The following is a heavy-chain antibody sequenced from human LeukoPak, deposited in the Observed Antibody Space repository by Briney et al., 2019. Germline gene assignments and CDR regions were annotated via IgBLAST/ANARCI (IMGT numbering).Heavy chain of an antibody. CDR3: AREGGLQSFDY. J-gene: IGHJ4*02. D-gene: IGHD4-11*01. CDR2: IYYSGST. CDR1: GGSISSGGYY. Sequence: SETLSLTCTVSGGSISSGGYYWSWIRQHPGKGLEWIGYIYYSGSTYYNPSLKGRVTISVDTSKNQFSLKLSSVTAADTAVYYCAREGGLQSFDYWGQGTLVTISS. V-gene: IGHV4-31*03.